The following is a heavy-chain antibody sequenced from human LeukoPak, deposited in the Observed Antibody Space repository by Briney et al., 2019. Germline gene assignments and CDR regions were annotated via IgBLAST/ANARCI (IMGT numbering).Heavy chain of an antibody. CDR3: ARGSSWSFDY. Sequence: SQALSLTCVISGDGVSSKSVAWNWIRQSPSRGLEWLGRTYYRSKWYNEDAVSVRSRVIIEPDTSKNEFSLQMNSVTPEDTAVSYCARGSSWSFDYWGQGTLVTASS. V-gene: IGHV6-1*01. CDR1: GDGVSSKSVA. D-gene: IGHD6-13*01. J-gene: IGHJ4*02. CDR2: TYYRSKWYN.